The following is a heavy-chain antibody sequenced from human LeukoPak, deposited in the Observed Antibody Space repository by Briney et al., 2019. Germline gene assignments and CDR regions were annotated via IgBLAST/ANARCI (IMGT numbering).Heavy chain of an antibody. D-gene: IGHD4-11*01. CDR3: ARSDVSTVTTPFDY. Sequence: TGGSLRLSCAASGFTFSSYAMSWVRQAPGKGLEWVSAISGSGGSTYYADSVKGRFTISRDNSKNTLYLQMNSLRAEDTAVYYCARSDVSTVTTPFDYWGQGTLVTVSS. V-gene: IGHV3-23*01. CDR1: GFTFSSYA. CDR2: ISGSGGST. J-gene: IGHJ4*02.